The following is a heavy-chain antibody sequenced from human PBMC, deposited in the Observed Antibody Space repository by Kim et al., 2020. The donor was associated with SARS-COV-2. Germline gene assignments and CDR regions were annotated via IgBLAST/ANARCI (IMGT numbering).Heavy chain of an antibody. CDR3: AGGFRLGTAMVPIDF. V-gene: IGHV3-11*06. D-gene: IGHD5-18*01. Sequence: ADSVKGRFTNPRDNAKNSLYLQMASLRAEDTAVYYCAGGFRLGTAMVPIDFWGQGVLVTVSS. J-gene: IGHJ4*02.